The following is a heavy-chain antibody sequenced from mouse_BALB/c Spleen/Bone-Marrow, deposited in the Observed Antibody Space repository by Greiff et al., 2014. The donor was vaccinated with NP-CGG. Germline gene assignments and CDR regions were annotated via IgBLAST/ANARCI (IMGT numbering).Heavy chain of an antibody. V-gene: IGHV2-2*02. J-gene: IGHJ2*01. CDR2: IWTGGNT. CDR3: ARNHRGYYFDY. CDR1: GFSLTTYG. D-gene: IGHD3-1*01. Sequence: QVHVKQSGPGLVQPSQSLSITCTVSGFSLTTYGVHWVRQSPGKGLEWLGVIWTGGNTDHNAAFISRLSISKDNSKSQVFFEMNSLQANDTAIYYCARNHRGYYFDYWGQGTTLTVSS.